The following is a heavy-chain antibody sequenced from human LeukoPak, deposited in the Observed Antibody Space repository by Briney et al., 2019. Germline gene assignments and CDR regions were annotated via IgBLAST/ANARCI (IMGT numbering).Heavy chain of an antibody. CDR3: ARSGGGLPGSYFDY. Sequence: GGSLRLSCAVSGFTVSGNYMSWVRQAPGKGLEWVSLIYSGGTTYYADSVKGRFTISRDNSKNTLYLQMNSLRAEDTAVYYCARSGGGLPGSYFDYWGQGTLVTVSS. CDR1: GFTVSGNY. D-gene: IGHD4-23*01. J-gene: IGHJ4*02. V-gene: IGHV3-53*05. CDR2: IYSGGTT.